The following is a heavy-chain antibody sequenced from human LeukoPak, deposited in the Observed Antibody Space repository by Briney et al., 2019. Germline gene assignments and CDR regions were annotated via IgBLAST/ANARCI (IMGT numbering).Heavy chain of an antibody. CDR1: GYTFTSYY. D-gene: IGHD3-16*02. J-gene: IGHJ4*02. V-gene: IGHV1-46*01. Sequence: ASVKVSCTASGYTFTSYYIHWVRQAPGQGLEWMAIMKPSGGSTSSAQKFQGRVTMTRDTSTSTVYMELSGLRSEDTAVYYCARAGVITAADYWGQGTLVTVSS. CDR2: MKPSGGST. CDR3: ARAGVITAADY.